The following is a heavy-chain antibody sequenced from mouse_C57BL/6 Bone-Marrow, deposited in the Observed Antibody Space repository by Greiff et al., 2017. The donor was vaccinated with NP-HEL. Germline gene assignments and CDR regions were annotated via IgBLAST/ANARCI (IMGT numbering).Heavy chain of an antibody. CDR2: ISDGGSYT. V-gene: IGHV5-4*01. J-gene: IGHJ1*03. Sequence: EVQRVESGGGLVKPGGSLKLSCAASGFTFSSYAMSWVRQTPEKRLEWVATISDGGSYTYYPDNVKGRFTISRDNAKNNLYLQMSHLKSEDTAMYYCARDNDYYDGGGYFDVWGTGTTVTVSS. D-gene: IGHD1-1*02. CDR3: ARDNDYYDGGGYFDV. CDR1: GFTFSSYA.